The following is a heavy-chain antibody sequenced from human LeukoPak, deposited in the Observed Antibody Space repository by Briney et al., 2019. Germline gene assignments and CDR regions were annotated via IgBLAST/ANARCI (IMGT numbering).Heavy chain of an antibody. J-gene: IGHJ5*02. CDR1: GYTFTSYA. D-gene: IGHD3-9*01. CDR3: AREGHYDILTGPFDP. Sequence: ASVKVSCKASGYTFTSYAMNWVRQAPGQGLEWMGWISAYNGNTNYAQKLQGRVTMTTDTSTSTAYMELRSLRSDDTAVYYCAREGHYDILTGPFDPWGQGTLVTVSS. V-gene: IGHV1-18*01. CDR2: ISAYNGNT.